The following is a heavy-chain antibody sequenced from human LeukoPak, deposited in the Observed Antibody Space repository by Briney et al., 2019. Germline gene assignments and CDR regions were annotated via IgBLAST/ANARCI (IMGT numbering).Heavy chain of an antibody. CDR1: DGSVTSGNYY. V-gene: IGHV4-61*02. J-gene: IGHJ4*02. Sequence: SQTLSLTCTVSDGSVTSGNYYWNWLRQPAGKGLEWIGRIYTNGGASYNPSLKSRVTISIDASKNQFSLKLSSVTAADTAVYYCAREPPGYWGQGILVTVSP. CDR3: AREPPGY. CDR2: IYTNGGA.